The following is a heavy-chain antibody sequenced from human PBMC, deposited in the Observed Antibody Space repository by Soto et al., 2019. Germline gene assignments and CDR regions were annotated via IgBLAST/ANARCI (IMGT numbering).Heavy chain of an antibody. J-gene: IGHJ4*02. D-gene: IGHD3-3*01. Sequence: GGSLRLSCAASGFTFGSYWMHWFRQAPGKGLVWVSRINSDGSSTSYADSVKGRFTISRDNSKNTLYLQMNSLRAEDTAVYYCAKPPNVKSLELDYWGQGTLVTVS. CDR1: GFTFGSYW. CDR3: AKPPNVKSLELDY. V-gene: IGHV3-74*01. CDR2: INSDGSST.